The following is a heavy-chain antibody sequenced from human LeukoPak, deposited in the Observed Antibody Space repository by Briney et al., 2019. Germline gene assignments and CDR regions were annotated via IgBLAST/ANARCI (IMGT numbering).Heavy chain of an antibody. CDR2: ISPDGRNI. V-gene: IGHV3-74*01. CDR1: GFTLSDYW. D-gene: IGHD1-7*01. Sequence: GGSLRLSCAASGFTLSDYWMNWVRQVPGKGPVWVSHISPDGRNIAYADSVKGRFTISRDSAKKTLYLQMNSLRVGDTAVYYCVRDGGGTTPYDCWGQGTLVTVSS. J-gene: IGHJ4*02. CDR3: VRDGGGTTPYDC.